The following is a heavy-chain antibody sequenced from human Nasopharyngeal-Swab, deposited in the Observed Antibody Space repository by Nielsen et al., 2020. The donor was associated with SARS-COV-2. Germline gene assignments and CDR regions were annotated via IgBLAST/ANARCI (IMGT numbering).Heavy chain of an antibody. Sequence: GSLRLSCAVYGGSFSGFYWNWIRQPPGRGLEWIGEITHNERTNYNPSLKSRVTISVDTSKNQFSLKLSSVTAADTAVYYCARGGVVVGYYGMDVWGQGTTVTVSS. D-gene: IGHD2-2*01. CDR1: GGSFSGFY. CDR2: ITHNERT. V-gene: IGHV4-34*01. J-gene: IGHJ6*02. CDR3: ARGGVVVGYYGMDV.